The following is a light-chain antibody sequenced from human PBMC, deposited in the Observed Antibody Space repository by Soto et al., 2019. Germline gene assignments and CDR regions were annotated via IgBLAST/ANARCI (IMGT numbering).Light chain of an antibody. Sequence: QSVLTQPPSASGTPWQRVTISCSGSSSNIGSNTVSWYQQLPGTAPKLLIYGNSQWPSGVPDRFSGSKSGTSASLAISGLQSEDEADYYCAAWDDSLNGWVFGGGTKVTVL. CDR3: AAWDDSLNGWV. J-gene: IGLJ3*02. CDR1: SSNIGSNT. CDR2: GNS. V-gene: IGLV1-44*01.